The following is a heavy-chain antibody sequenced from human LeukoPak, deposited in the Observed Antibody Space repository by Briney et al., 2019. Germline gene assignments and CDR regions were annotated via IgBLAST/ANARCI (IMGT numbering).Heavy chain of an antibody. J-gene: IGHJ4*02. CDR3: AKDRAQQLVLDF. CDR1: GFAFSSYA. CDR2: ISRRDDYT. V-gene: IGHV3-23*01. D-gene: IGHD6-13*01. Sequence: QPGGSLRLSCAASGFAFSSYAMSWVRQPPGKGLEWVSVISRRDDYTYYADSVKGRFTISRDNSKNTLYLQMNTLRAEDTAVYYCAKDRAQQLVLDFWGQGTLVTVSS.